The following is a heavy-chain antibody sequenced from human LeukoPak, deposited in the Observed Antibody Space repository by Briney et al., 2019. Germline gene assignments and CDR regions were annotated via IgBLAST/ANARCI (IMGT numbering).Heavy chain of an antibody. CDR3: AKGTTKYGSGSYQFDY. CDR1: GFTFSSYA. CDR2: ISGSGGST. J-gene: IGHJ4*02. D-gene: IGHD3-10*01. Sequence: PGGSLRLSCAASGFTFSSYAMSWVRQAPGKGLEWVSAISGSGGSTYYADSVKGRFTISRDNSKNTLYLQMHSLRAEDTAVYYCAKGTTKYGSGSYQFDYWGQGTLVTVSS. V-gene: IGHV3-23*01.